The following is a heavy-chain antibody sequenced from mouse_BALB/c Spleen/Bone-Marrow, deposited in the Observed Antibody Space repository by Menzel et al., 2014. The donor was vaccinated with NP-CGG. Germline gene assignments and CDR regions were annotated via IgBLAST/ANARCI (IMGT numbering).Heavy chain of an antibody. CDR1: AYTFLNNW. V-gene: IGHV1-63*02. CDR2: IYPGGGYS. Sequence: VQLHQSGAELVRPGTSVKISCKASAYTFLNNWLGWIKQRPGHGLEGIGDIYPGGGYSNYNEKFKGKVTLTADTSSSTAYMQLSSLTSEDSAVHFCARWGDGYPFYGMDYWGQGTSVTVSS. D-gene: IGHD2-3*01. J-gene: IGHJ4*01. CDR3: ARWGDGYPFYGMDY.